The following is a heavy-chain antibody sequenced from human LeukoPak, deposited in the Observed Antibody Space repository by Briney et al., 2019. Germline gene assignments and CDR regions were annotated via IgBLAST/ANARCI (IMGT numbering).Heavy chain of an antibody. V-gene: IGHV3-30*03. D-gene: IGHD3-3*01. CDR2: ISFDGSRH. CDR1: GFTFSSYG. J-gene: IGHJ4*02. Sequence: GGSLRLSCAASGFTFSSYGMHWVRRAPGKGLEWVAVISFDGSRHYYADSVKGRFTISRDNSKNTLYLQMNSLRGDDTALYYCATDLRIHSSLESDYWGQGTLVTVSS. CDR3: ATDLRIHSSLESDY.